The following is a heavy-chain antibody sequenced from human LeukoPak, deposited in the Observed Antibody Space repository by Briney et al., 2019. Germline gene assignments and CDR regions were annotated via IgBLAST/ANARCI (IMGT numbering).Heavy chain of an antibody. CDR1: GGSISGAY. CDR3: ARVGQLMGYLFDY. V-gene: IGHV4-59*01. Sequence: SKTLSLTCSVSGGSISGAYWSWIRQPPGKGLEWIGYIYYSGSTNYNPSLKSRVTISVDTSKNQFSLKLSSVTAADTAVYYCARVGQLMGYLFDYWGQGTLVTVSS. J-gene: IGHJ4*02. D-gene: IGHD6-13*01. CDR2: IYYSGST.